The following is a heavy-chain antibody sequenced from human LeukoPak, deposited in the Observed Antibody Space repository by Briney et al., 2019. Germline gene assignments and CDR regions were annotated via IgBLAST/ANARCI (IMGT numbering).Heavy chain of an antibody. D-gene: IGHD3-22*01. CDR2: ISHDGSSQ. V-gene: IGHV3-30*18. J-gene: IGHJ4*02. CDR3: AKDNYYDSAAYSDY. CDR1: GFPFSSYG. Sequence: GGSLRLSCAASGFPFSSYGVHWVRQAPGKGLEWVAVISHDGSSQYYADSVKGRFTISRDNSKNTLYLQMNSLRAEDTAGYYCAKDNYYDSAAYSDYWGQGTLVTVSS.